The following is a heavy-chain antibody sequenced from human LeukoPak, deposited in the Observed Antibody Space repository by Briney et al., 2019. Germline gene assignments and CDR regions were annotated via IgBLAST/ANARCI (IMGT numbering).Heavy chain of an antibody. V-gene: IGHV5-51*01. D-gene: IGHD5-18*01. CDR3: ARGWGYSYGYTFDY. Sequence: EESLKISCKGSGYRFTNYWIGWVRQMPGKGLEWMGIIYPGASDTRYSPSFQGQVSISADESISTAYLQWSSLRASDTAMYYCARGWGYSYGYTFDYWGQGTLVTVSS. CDR2: IYPGASDT. J-gene: IGHJ4*02. CDR1: GYRFTNYW.